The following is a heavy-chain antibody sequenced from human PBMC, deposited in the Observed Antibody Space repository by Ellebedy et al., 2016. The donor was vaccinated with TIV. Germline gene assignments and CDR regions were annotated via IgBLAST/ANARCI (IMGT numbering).Heavy chain of an antibody. Sequence: MPSETLSLTCAVSGGSISSSNWWSWVRQPPGKGLEWIGYIYYSGSTNYNPSLKSRVTISVDTSKNQFSLKLSSVTAADTAVYYCARAGYGDAFDIWGQGTMVTVSS. J-gene: IGHJ3*02. D-gene: IGHD6-13*01. CDR3: ARAGYGDAFDI. CDR2: IYYSGST. CDR1: GGSISSSNW. V-gene: IGHV4-4*02.